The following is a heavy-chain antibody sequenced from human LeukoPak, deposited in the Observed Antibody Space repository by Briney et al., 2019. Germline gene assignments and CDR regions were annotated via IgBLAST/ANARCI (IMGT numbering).Heavy chain of an antibody. CDR1: GGSISSYY. Sequence: SETLSLTCTVSGGSISSYYWSWVRQPAGKGLEWIGRIYTSGSTNYNPSLKSRVTMSVDTSKNQFSLKLSSVTAADTAVYYCARVGGIAAAGKVYYYYYGMDVWGQGTTVTVSS. D-gene: IGHD6-13*01. CDR2: IYTSGST. J-gene: IGHJ6*02. CDR3: ARVGGIAAAGKVYYYYYGMDV. V-gene: IGHV4-4*07.